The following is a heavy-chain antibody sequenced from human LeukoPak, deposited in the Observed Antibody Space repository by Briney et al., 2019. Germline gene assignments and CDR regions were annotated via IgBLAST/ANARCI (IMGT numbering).Heavy chain of an antibody. Sequence: ASVKVSCKASGYTFTSYYMHWVRQAPGQGLEWMGIINPSGGSTSYAQKFQGRVTMTRDTSSSTVYMELSSLRSEDTAVYYCARSSSIEARVNFGVFDYWGQGNPVTVSS. CDR1: GYTFTSYY. J-gene: IGHJ4*02. CDR2: INPSGGST. D-gene: IGHD6-6*01. CDR3: ARSSSIEARVNFGVFDY. V-gene: IGHV1-46*01.